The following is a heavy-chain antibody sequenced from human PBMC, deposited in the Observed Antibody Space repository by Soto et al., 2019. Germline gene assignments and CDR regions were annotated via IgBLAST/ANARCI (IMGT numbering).Heavy chain of an antibody. CDR2: IDPSDSYT. CDR3: ARGWDISGYQALYYSFDL. CDR1: GYSFTSYW. Sequence: PGESLKISCKGSGYSFTSYWISWVRQMPVKGLEWMGRIDPSDSYTNYSPSFQGHVTISADKSISTAYLQWSSLKASDTAMYYCARGWDISGYQALYYSFDLWVKDTPGTVST. J-gene: IGHJ6*04. D-gene: IGHD3-22*01. V-gene: IGHV5-10-1*01.